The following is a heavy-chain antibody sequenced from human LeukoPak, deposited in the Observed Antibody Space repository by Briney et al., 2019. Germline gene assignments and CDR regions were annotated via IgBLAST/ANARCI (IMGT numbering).Heavy chain of an antibody. D-gene: IGHD2-15*01. CDR2: ISYDGGNK. CDR3: AKIVVVVAATHDAFDI. Sequence: GRSLRLSCAASGFTFSSYAMHWVRQAPGKGLEWVAVISYDGGNKYYADSVKGRFTISRDNSKNTLYLQMNSLRAEDTAVYYCAKIVVVVAATHDAFDIWGQGTMVTVSS. CDR1: GFTFSSYA. J-gene: IGHJ3*02. V-gene: IGHV3-30*04.